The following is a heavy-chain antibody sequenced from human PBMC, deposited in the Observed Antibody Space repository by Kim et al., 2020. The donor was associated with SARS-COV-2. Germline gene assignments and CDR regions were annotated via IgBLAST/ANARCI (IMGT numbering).Heavy chain of an antibody. Sequence: GGSLRLSCEASGFTLQSYATHWVRQAPGKGLEWVAVVSFDGSNKFHAKSVKGRFTISRDISKNTVYLQMNSLRVEDTAVYYCAREPPRGYKSGGGCYCYGLDVWGQGTTVTVSS. J-gene: IGHJ6*02. CDR3: AREPPRGYKSGGGCYCYGLDV. CDR2: VSFDGSNK. CDR1: GFTLQSYA. D-gene: IGHD5-18*01. V-gene: IGHV3-33*01.